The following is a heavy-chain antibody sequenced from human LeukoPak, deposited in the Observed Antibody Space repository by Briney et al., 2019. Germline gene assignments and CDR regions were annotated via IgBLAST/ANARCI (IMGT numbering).Heavy chain of an antibody. Sequence: SETLSLTCTVSGDSISNYYRSWIRQPPGKGLEWLGHISYIGSTNYNPSLNSRVTISVDTSKNQFSLRLSSVTAADTAVYFCASSKPGYSSGLVGYWGQGTLVTVSS. D-gene: IGHD6-19*01. CDR1: GDSISNYY. CDR2: ISYIGST. J-gene: IGHJ4*02. CDR3: ASSKPGYSSGLVGY. V-gene: IGHV4-59*01.